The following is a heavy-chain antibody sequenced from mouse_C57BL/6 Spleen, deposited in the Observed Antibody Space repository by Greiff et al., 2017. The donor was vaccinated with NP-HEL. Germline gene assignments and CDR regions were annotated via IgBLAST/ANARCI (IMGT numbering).Heavy chain of an antibody. D-gene: IGHD4-1*01. V-gene: IGHV1-53*01. CDR2: INPSNGGT. CDR1: GYTFTSYW. Sequence: QVQLQQSGTELVKPGASVKLSCKASGYTFTSYWMHWVKQRPGQGLEWIGNINPSNGGTNYNEKFKSKATLTVDKSSSTAYMQLSSLTSEDSAVYYCARGTGTVDYFDYWGQGTTLTVSS. CDR3: ARGTGTVDYFDY. J-gene: IGHJ2*01.